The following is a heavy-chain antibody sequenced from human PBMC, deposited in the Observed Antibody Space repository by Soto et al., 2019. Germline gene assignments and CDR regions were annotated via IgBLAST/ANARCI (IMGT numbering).Heavy chain of an antibody. J-gene: IGHJ4*02. D-gene: IGHD2-15*01. CDR1: GGSISSGGYY. V-gene: IGHV4-31*03. Sequence: QVQLQESGPGLVKPSQTLSLTCTVSGGSISSGGYYWSWIRQHPGKGLEWIGYIYYSGSTYYNPSLKSRVTRTVDTSKNQFSLKLSSVTAADTAVYYCARETRVVVVAALDYWGQGTLVTVSS. CDR2: IYYSGST. CDR3: ARETRVVVVAALDY.